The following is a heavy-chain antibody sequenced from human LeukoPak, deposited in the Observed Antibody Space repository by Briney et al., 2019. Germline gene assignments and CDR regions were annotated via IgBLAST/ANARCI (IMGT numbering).Heavy chain of an antibody. D-gene: IGHD4-23*01. V-gene: IGHV1-69*04. CDR2: IIPMLGIA. CDR3: ARDPTTVVTPDDY. CDR1: GGTFSSYA. J-gene: IGHJ4*02. Sequence: SVKVSCKASGGTFSSYAISWVRQAPGQGLEWMGRIIPMLGIANYAQKFQGRVTITADKSTSTAYMELSSLRSEDTAVYYCARDPTTVVTPDDYWGQGTLVTVSS.